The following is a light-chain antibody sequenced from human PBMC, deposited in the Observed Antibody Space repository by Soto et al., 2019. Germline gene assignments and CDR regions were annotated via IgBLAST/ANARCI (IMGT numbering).Light chain of an antibody. CDR1: SSDVGGFNY. Sequence: QSALTQPRSVSGSPGQSVTISCTGTSSDVGGFNYVSWYQQHPVKAPKLMISEVSKRPSGVPDRFSGSKSGNTASLTVSGLQAEDEADYYCSSYAGSNNFVFGTGTKLTVL. CDR3: SSYAGSNNFV. CDR2: EVS. J-gene: IGLJ1*01. V-gene: IGLV2-8*01.